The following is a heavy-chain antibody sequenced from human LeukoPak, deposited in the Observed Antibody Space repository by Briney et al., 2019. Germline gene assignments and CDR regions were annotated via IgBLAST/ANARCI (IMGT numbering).Heavy chain of an antibody. D-gene: IGHD7-27*01. Sequence: TGGSLRLSCAVSGFTFSNYVMIWVRQAPGKGLEWVSAISGTGVNTFYADSVKGRFTMSRDSPKNMLYLQMNSLRAEDTALYYCAKGIRQLGNYYYYMDVWGKGTTVTVSS. J-gene: IGHJ6*03. CDR1: GFTFSNYV. V-gene: IGHV3-23*01. CDR3: AKGIRQLGNYYYYMDV. CDR2: ISGTGVNT.